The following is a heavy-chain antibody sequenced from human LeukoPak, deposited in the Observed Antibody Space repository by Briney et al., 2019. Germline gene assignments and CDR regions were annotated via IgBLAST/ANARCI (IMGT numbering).Heavy chain of an antibody. D-gene: IGHD2-15*01. CDR2: LSNDGSKK. V-gene: IGHV3-30-3*01. Sequence: GGSLRLSCAASGFTFRNYAMHWVRQAPGKGLEWVAVLSNDGSKKYYADPVKGRFTISRDNSKNTLYLQMDSLRAEDTAVYYCARPYCSGGNCAFDYWGQGTLVTVSS. CDR3: ARPYCSGGNCAFDY. CDR1: GFTFRNYA. J-gene: IGHJ4*02.